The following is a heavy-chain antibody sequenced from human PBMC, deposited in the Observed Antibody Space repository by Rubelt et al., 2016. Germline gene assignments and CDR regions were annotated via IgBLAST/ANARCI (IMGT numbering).Heavy chain of an antibody. D-gene: IGHD1-26*01. CDR3: ARRDEGFSD. Sequence: QVQLEQSGNVLKKTGASVTVSCKASGYMFSDYAISWMRQAPGQGLEWMGWISAYNGNTNYAQKLQGRVTMTTDTSTSTAYMELRSLRSDDTAVYYCARRDEGFSDWGQGTLVTVSS. V-gene: IGHV1-18*04. CDR2: ISAYNGNT. CDR1: GYMFSDYA. J-gene: IGHJ4*02.